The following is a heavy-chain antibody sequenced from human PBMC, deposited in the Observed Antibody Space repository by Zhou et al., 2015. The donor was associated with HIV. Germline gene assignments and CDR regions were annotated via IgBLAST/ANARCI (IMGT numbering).Heavy chain of an antibody. J-gene: IGHJ3*01. Sequence: LVQSGTEVRKPGSSVKVSCKANGGTFSGSDISWVRQAPGQGLEWMGRIIPIFGAANYAQKFQGRVTITADESTSTAYMELSSLRSEDTAVYYCARSSVNHDNAFDLWGQGTKVIVSS. CDR3: ARSSVNHDNAFDL. CDR2: IIPIFGAA. D-gene: IGHD1-14*01. CDR1: GGTFSGSD. V-gene: IGHV1-69*15.